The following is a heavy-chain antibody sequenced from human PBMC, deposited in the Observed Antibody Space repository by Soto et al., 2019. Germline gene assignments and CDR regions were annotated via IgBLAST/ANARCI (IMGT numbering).Heavy chain of an antibody. D-gene: IGHD6-13*01. V-gene: IGHV3-23*01. Sequence: GGYLRLSCAASGFTFSSYAMSWVRQAPGKGLEWVSAISGSGGSTYYADSVKGRFTISRDNSKNTLYLQMNSLRAEDTAVYYFAKYHSSSWYSLLDYRGQRTLVTVPS. CDR3: AKYHSSSWYSLLDY. CDR1: GFTFSSYA. CDR2: ISGSGGST. J-gene: IGHJ4*02.